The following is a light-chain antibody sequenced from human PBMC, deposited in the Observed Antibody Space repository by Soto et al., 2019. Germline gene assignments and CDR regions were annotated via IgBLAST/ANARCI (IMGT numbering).Light chain of an antibody. CDR2: EGT. V-gene: IGLV2-23*01. J-gene: IGLJ1*01. CDR1: SRDVGSYNL. Sequence: QSVLTQPASVSGSPGQSITISCTGTSRDVGSYNLVSWYQQHPGNAPKLIIYEGTKRPSGVSYRFSGSKSGNTASLTISGLQEEDEGDYHCCSFAGSSTYVFGNGTKVTVL. CDR3: CSFAGSSTYV.